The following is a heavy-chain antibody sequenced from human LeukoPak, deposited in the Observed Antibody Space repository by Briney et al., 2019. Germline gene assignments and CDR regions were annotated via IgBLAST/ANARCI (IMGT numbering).Heavy chain of an antibody. CDR2: IKQDGSET. Sequence: QSGGSLRLSCAASGFTFSDYWMSWVRQAPGKGLEWVANIKQDGSETYYVDFVKGRFTISRDNTKNSLFLQMNSLRAGDTAVYYCARDYKQYWGQGTLVTVSS. D-gene: IGHD3-10*01. V-gene: IGHV3-7*01. J-gene: IGHJ4*02. CDR3: ARDYKQY. CDR1: GFTFSDYW.